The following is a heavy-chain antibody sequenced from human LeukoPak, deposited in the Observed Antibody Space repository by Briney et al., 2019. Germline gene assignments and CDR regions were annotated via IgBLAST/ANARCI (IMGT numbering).Heavy chain of an antibody. Sequence: SETLSLTCTVSGGSISSYYWSWIRQPPGKGLEWIGYIYYSGSTNYNPSLKSRVAISVDTSKNQFSLKLSSVTAADTAVYYCARDLYSPEAGGSQMAFDIWGQGTMVTVSS. CDR3: ARDLYSPEAGGSQMAFDI. CDR1: GGSISSYY. D-gene: IGHD6-13*01. CDR2: IYYSGST. V-gene: IGHV4-59*01. J-gene: IGHJ3*02.